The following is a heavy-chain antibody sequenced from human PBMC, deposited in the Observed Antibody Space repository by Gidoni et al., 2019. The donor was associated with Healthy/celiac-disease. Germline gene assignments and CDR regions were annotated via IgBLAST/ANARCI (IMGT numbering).Heavy chain of an antibody. D-gene: IGHD1-26*01. CDR2: ISYDGSNK. Sequence: QVQLVASGGGVVQPGGSLRLSCASSAFPFSSYGMHWVRQAPGKGLEWVAVISYDGSNKYYADSVKGRFTISRDNSKNTLYLQMNSLRAEDTAVYYCAKADSGSYTLDYWGQGTLVTVSS. V-gene: IGHV3-30*18. J-gene: IGHJ4*02. CDR1: AFPFSSYG. CDR3: AKADSGSYTLDY.